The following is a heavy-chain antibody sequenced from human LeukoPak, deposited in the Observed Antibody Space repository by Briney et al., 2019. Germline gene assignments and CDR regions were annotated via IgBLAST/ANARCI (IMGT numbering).Heavy chain of an antibody. CDR1: GFTFSSYG. Sequence: PGGSLRLSCAASGFTFSSYGMHWVRQAPGKGLEWVAVIRYDGSDKYHADSAKGRFTISRDNSKNMLCLQMNSLRAEDTAVYYCARESWFGESKTFDIWGQGTMVTVSS. V-gene: IGHV3-33*01. CDR3: ARESWFGESKTFDI. J-gene: IGHJ3*02. CDR2: IRYDGSDK. D-gene: IGHD3-10*01.